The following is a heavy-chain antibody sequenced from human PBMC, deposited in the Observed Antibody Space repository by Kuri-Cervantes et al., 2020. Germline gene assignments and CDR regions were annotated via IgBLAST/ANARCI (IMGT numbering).Heavy chain of an antibody. J-gene: IGHJ4*02. CDR2: ISSSYI. CDR1: GFTFSDYY. CDR3: ARGFDY. V-gene: IGHV3-11*06. Sequence: GESLKISCAASGFTFSDYYMSWIRQAPGKGLEWVSYISSSYIYYADSVKGRFTISRDNAKNSLYLQMNSLRAEDTAVYYCARGFDYWGQGTLVTVSS.